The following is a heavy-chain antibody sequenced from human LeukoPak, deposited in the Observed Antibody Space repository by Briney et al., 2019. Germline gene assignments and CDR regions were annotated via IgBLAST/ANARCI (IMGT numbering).Heavy chain of an antibody. V-gene: IGHV4-30-4*08. Sequence: NPSETLSLTCAVYGGSFSGYYWSWIRQPPGQSLEWIGYIYYSGSTYYNPSLMSRVTISVETSKDQFSLQLSSVTAADTAVYFCARVDGSRDWRFDYWGQGTPVTVSS. CDR3: ARVDGSRDWRFDY. D-gene: IGHD2-21*01. CDR1: GGSFSGYY. CDR2: IYYSGST. J-gene: IGHJ4*02.